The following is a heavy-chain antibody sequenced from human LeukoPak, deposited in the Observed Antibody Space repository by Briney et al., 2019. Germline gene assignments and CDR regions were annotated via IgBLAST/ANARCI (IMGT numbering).Heavy chain of an antibody. V-gene: IGHV4-59*11. CDR3: ARAYNYDFWSGSLNWFDP. Sequence: SETLSLTCTVSGGSISSHYWTWIRQPPGKGLEWIGYIHYSGSTNYNPSLKSRVSISVDTSKNEFSLKLSSVTAADTAVYYCARAYNYDFWSGSLNWFDPWGQGTLVTVSS. D-gene: IGHD3-3*01. CDR2: IHYSGST. CDR1: GGSISSHY. J-gene: IGHJ5*02.